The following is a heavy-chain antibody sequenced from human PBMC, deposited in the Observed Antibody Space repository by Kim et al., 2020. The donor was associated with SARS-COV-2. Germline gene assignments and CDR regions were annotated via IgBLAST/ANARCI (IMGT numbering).Heavy chain of an antibody. CDR2: TYYSGST. V-gene: IGHV4-31*03. Sequence: SETLSLTCTVSGGSISSGGYYWSWIRQHPGKGLEWIGYTYYSGSTYYNPSLKSRVTISVDTSKNQFSLKLSSVTAADTAVYYCARIPHIRITMIVVDDAFDIWGQGTMVTVSS. CDR1: GGSISSGGYY. J-gene: IGHJ3*02. CDR3: ARIPHIRITMIVVDDAFDI. D-gene: IGHD3-22*01.